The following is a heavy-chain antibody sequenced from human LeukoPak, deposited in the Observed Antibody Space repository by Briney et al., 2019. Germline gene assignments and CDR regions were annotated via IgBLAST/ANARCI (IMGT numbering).Heavy chain of an antibody. CDR1: GGSVSDDY. J-gene: IGHJ1*01. D-gene: IGHD2-21*02. CDR2: INHRGST. CDR3: ARTYCGGDCRFQH. Sequence: ASETLSLTCAVYGGSVSDDYWSWIRQAPGKGLEWIGEINHRGSTNYNPSLRSRVTISIDTSKNQFSLKLSSVTAADTAVFYCARTYCGGDCRFQHWGQGTLVTVSS. V-gene: IGHV4-34*01.